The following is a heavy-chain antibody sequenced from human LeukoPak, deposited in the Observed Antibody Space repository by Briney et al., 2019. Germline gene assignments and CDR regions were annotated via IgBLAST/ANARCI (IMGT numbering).Heavy chain of an antibody. Sequence: ASVKVSCKTSGYTFSDYYMHWVRQAPGQGLEWMGWINSNSGGPKYAQKFQGRVTMTRDTSISTAYMELSRLRSDDTAVYYCARGEALRYFDWLSRFDYWGQGTLVTVSS. CDR3: ARGEALRYFDWLSRFDY. CDR2: INSNSGGP. V-gene: IGHV1-2*02. J-gene: IGHJ4*02. D-gene: IGHD3-9*01. CDR1: GYTFSDYY.